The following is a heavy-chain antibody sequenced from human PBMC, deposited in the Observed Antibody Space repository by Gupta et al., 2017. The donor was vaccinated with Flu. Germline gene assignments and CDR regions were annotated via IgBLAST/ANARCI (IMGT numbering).Heavy chain of an antibody. V-gene: IGHV4-39*01. Sequence: QLLESGSGLVKPSETLSLTCSVSGVSINSRDYYWGWIRQPPGKGLEWIGNIFYRGTTSYNSARRSRVTMSVDTYKNQFSLKVNSMTAADKAVYYCARQASITGTAAHFDYWGPGTLVTVSS. D-gene: IGHD1-7*01. CDR3: ARQASITGTAAHFDY. CDR2: IFYRGTT. J-gene: IGHJ4*02. CDR1: GVSINSRDYY.